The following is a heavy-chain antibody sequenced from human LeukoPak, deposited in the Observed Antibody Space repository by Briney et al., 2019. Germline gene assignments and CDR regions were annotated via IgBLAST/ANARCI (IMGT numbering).Heavy chain of an antibody. J-gene: IGHJ4*02. D-gene: IGHD6-19*01. CDR1: GFTFSSYA. V-gene: IGHV3-23*01. CDR3: AKYSCGWTCLDY. CDR2: ISGSGGST. Sequence: GGSLRLSCAASGFTFSSYAMSWVRQAPGKGLEWVSAISGSGGSTYYADSVKGRFTISRDNSKNTLFLQMNSLRAEDTAVYYCAKYSCGWTCLDYWGQGTLVTVSS.